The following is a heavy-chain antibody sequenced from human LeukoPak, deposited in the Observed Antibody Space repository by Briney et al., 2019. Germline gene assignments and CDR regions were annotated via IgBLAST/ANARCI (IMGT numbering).Heavy chain of an antibody. J-gene: IGHJ6*03. CDR3: ARLFGPTSDYYYMDV. CDR2: IYSGGST. CDR1: GFTVSSNY. D-gene: IGHD3-10*01. Sequence: GGSLRLSCAASGFTVSSNYMSWVRQAPGKGLEWVSVIYSGGSTYYADSVKGRFTISRDNAKNSLYLQMNSLRAEDTAVYYCARLFGPTSDYYYMDVWGKGTTVTVSS. V-gene: IGHV3-66*04.